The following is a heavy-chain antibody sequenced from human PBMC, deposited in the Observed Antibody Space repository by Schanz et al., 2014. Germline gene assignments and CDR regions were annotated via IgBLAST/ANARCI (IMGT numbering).Heavy chain of an antibody. V-gene: IGHV3-74*02. Sequence: EVRLVESGGGLVQPGGSLRLSCAASGFTFSTYWIHWVRQAPGKGLVWVSRINSDGSITTYADSVKGRFTISRDNAKNTLYLQMSSLRAEDTAVYYCARRGVDGLDVWGQGTTVTVSS. CDR2: INSDGSIT. CDR3: ARRGVDGLDV. D-gene: IGHD3-10*01. CDR1: GFTFSTYW. J-gene: IGHJ6*02.